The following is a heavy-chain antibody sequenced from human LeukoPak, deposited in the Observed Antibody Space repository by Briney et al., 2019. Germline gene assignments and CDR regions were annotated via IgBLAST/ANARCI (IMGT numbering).Heavy chain of an antibody. CDR1: GFAFSSYA. D-gene: IGHD1-14*01. CDR3: AKGDRFRTGSFDY. V-gene: IGHV3-23*01. Sequence: PGGSLRLSCAASGFAFSSYAMSWVRQAPGKGLEWVSAISGSGGSTYYADSVKGRFTISRDNSKNTLYLQMNSLRAEDTAVYYCAKGDRFRTGSFDYWGQGTLVTVSS. J-gene: IGHJ4*02. CDR2: ISGSGGST.